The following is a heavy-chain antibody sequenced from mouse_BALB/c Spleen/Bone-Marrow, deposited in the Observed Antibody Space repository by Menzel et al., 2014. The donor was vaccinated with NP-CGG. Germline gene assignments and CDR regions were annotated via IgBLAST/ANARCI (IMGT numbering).Heavy chain of an antibody. D-gene: IGHD1-1*01. Sequence: EVQLQESGAELVKPGASVKLSCTASGFNIKDTYMHWVKQRPEQGLEWIGRIDPANGNTNYDPKFQGKATITADTSSHTAYLQLSSLTSEDTAVYYCARSRDYGSSYYAMDYWGQGTSVTVSS. CDR2: IDPANGNT. CDR3: ARSRDYGSSYYAMDY. V-gene: IGHV14-3*02. J-gene: IGHJ4*01. CDR1: GFNIKDTY.